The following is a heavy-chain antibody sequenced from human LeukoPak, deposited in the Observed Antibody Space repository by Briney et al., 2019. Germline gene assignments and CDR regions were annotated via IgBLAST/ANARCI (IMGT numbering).Heavy chain of an antibody. CDR3: ARHMITFSGSYYYFND. D-gene: IGHD1-26*01. Sequence: SETLSLTCTVSGGSISSSNYYRGWIRQPPGKGLEWIGSIYYTGSTYYNPSLKSRVTISVDTSKNQFSLKLTYVTAADTAVFYCARHMITFSGSYYYFNDWGQGTLVTVSS. CDR1: GGSISSSNYY. V-gene: IGHV4-39*01. CDR2: IYYTGST. J-gene: IGHJ4*02.